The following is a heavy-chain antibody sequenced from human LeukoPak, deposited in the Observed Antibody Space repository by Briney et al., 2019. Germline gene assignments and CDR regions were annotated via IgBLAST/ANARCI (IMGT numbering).Heavy chain of an antibody. CDR2: ISSSGSTI. CDR3: ARSPGYSSGWYGTYYYYYMDV. J-gene: IGHJ6*03. Sequence: GGSLRLSCAASGFTFSSYEMNWVRQAPGKGLEWVSYISSSGSTIYYADSVKGRFTISRDNAKNSLYLQMNSLRAEDTAVYYCARSPGYSSGWYGTYYYYYMDVRGKGTTVTVSS. D-gene: IGHD6-19*01. V-gene: IGHV3-48*03. CDR1: GFTFSSYE.